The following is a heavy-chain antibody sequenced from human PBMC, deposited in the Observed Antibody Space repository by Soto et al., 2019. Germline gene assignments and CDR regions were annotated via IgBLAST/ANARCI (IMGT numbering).Heavy chain of an antibody. CDR2: ISYDGSNK. D-gene: IGHD6-19*01. Sequence: GGSLRLSCAASGFTFSSYAMHWVRQAPGKGLEWVAVISYDGSNKYYADSVKGRFTISRDNSKNTLYLQMNSLRAEDTAVYYCARGGYSSGWYPGGSTGGYYYGMDVWGQGTTVTVSS. CDR1: GFTFSSYA. CDR3: ARGGYSSGWYPGGSTGGYYYGMDV. J-gene: IGHJ6*02. V-gene: IGHV3-30-3*01.